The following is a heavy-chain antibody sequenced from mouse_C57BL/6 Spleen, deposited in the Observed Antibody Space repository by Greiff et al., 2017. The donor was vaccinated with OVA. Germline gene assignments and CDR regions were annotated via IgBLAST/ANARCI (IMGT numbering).Heavy chain of an antibody. V-gene: IGHV1-55*01. J-gene: IGHJ2*01. CDR2: IYPGSGST. CDR3: ARRALLPTN. CDR1: GYTFTSYW. Sequence: VQLQQPGAELVKPGASVPMSCKASGYTFTSYWITWVKQRPGQGLAWIGDIYPGSGSTNYNEKFKSKATLTVATSSSTAYMQLSSLTSEDSAVYYCARRALLPTNWGQGTTLTVSS. D-gene: IGHD1-1*01.